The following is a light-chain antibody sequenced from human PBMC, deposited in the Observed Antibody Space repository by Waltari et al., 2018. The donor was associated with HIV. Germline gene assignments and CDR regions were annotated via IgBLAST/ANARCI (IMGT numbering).Light chain of an antibody. CDR1: QDINHY. CDR3: QQYDVPFT. V-gene: IGKV1-33*01. J-gene: IGKJ3*01. Sequence: DIQMTQSPSSLSASVGYRVTITCRASQDINHYLNWYQQKPGKAPNLLIYGASNLETGVPSRFSGSGSGTEFIFTIDSLQPEDIATYYCQQYDVPFTFGPGTKVDIK. CDR2: GAS.